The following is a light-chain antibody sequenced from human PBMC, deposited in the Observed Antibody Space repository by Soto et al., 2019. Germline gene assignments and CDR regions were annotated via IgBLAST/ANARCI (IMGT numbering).Light chain of an antibody. Sequence: QSALTQPASVSGSPGQSIAISCTGTSSDIGDYNYVSWYQHHPVKAPKLIIYDVSNRPSGVSDRFSGSKSGNTASLTISGLQAEDEADYYCSSYTSSSTPYVFGTGTKVTVL. V-gene: IGLV2-14*03. J-gene: IGLJ1*01. CDR1: SSDIGDYNY. CDR2: DVS. CDR3: SSYTSSSTPYV.